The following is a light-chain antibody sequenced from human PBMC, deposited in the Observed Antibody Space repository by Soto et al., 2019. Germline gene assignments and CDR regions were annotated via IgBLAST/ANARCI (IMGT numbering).Light chain of an antibody. J-gene: IGKJ1*01. CDR2: DAS. CDR3: QQYAGSPRT. CDR1: QSVSSRS. Sequence: EIVLTQSPGTLSLSPGERATLSCRASQSVSSRSLAWYQQKPGQAPRLLISDASNRAADIPDRFSGSGSGTDFTLTINRLEPKDFAVYYCQQYAGSPRTFGQGTKVEIK. V-gene: IGKV3-20*01.